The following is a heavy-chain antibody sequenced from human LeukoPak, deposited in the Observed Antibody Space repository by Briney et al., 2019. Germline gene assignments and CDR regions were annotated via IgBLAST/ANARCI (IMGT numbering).Heavy chain of an antibody. CDR3: ARSSGTSCFS. CDR2: INSDGSYT. V-gene: IGHV3-74*01. J-gene: IGHJ5*02. Sequence: GWSLRLSCAASGFTLSSYWMHWVRQAPGKGLVWVSRINSDGSYTSYADSVKGRFTVSRDNAKNTLYLQMNSLRAEDTAVYYCARSSGTSCFSWGQGTLDTVSS. D-gene: IGHD2-2*01. CDR1: GFTLSSYW.